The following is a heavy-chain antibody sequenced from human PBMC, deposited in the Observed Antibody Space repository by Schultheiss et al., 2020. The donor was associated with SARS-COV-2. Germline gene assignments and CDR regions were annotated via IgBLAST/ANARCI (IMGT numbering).Heavy chain of an antibody. J-gene: IGHJ4*02. CDR3: TTRDIVLMVYGD. CDR2: IKSKTDGGTT. Sequence: GGSLRLSCAASGFTFSNAWMSWVRQAPGKGLEWVGRIKSKTDGGTTDYAAPVKGRFTISRDDSKNTLYLQMNCLKTEDTAVYYCTTRDIVLMVYGDWGQGTLVTVSS. V-gene: IGHV3-15*01. CDR1: GFTFSNAW. D-gene: IGHD2-8*01.